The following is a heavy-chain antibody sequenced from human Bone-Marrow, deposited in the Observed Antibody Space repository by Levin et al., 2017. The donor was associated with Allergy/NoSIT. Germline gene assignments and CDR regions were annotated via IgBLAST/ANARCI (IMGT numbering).Heavy chain of an antibody. CDR3: AKEGGRAEAGTGGFGYYYYGLDV. CDR1: GFTFGSYA. J-gene: IGHJ6*02. V-gene: IGHV3-23*01. Sequence: GGSLRLSCAASGFTFGSYAMRWVRQAPGKGLEWVSAISGSGSSTYYADSVKGRFTISRDNSKNTLYLQMNSLRAEDTAVYYCAKEGGRAEAGTGGFGYYYYGLDVWGQGTTVTVSS. D-gene: IGHD6-13*01. CDR2: ISGSGSST.